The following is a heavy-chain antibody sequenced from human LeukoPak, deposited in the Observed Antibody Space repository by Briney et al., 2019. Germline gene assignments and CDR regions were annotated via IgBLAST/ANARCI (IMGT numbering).Heavy chain of an antibody. J-gene: IGHJ6*02. D-gene: IGHD1-1*01. CDR2: ISTGGNSI. CDR1: GFSLSDYW. Sequence: GGSLRLSCAASGFSLSDYWMSWVRQAPGKGLEWVSYISTGGNSISYADSVKGRFTISRDNAKNSLYLQLNSLKAEDTAVYYSAREGYNWNDRNYYYGMDVWGQGTTVTVSS. CDR3: AREGYNWNDRNYYYGMDV. V-gene: IGHV3-11*04.